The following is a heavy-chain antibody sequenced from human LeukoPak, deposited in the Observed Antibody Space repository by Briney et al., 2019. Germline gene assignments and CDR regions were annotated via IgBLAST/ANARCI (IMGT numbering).Heavy chain of an antibody. CDR1: GFTVSSNY. J-gene: IGHJ6*03. Sequence: PGGSLRLSCAASGFTVSSNYMSWVRQAPGKGLEWVSVICSGGSTYYADSVKGRFTISRDNSKNTLYLQMDSLRAEDTAVYYCARDPTYNYGSNYYYMDVWGKGTTVTVSS. D-gene: IGHD3-10*01. CDR2: ICSGGST. CDR3: ARDPTYNYGSNYYYMDV. V-gene: IGHV3-53*01.